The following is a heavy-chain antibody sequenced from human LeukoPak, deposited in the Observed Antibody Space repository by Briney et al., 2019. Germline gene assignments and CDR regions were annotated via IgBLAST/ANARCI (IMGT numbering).Heavy chain of an antibody. CDR3: AKTDRPVATGYYFDY. D-gene: IGHD5-12*01. CDR1: GFPFSSYA. V-gene: IGHV3-23*01. J-gene: IGHJ4*02. Sequence: GSLRLSCAAPGFPFSSYAMSWVRQAPGKGLEWVSAISGSGGSTYYADSVKGRFTISRDNSKNTLYLQMNSLRAEDTAVYYCAKTDRPVATGYYFDYWGQGTLVTVSS. CDR2: ISGSGGST.